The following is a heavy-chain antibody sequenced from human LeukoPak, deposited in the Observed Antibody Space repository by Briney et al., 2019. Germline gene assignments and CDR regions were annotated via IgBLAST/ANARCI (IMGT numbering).Heavy chain of an antibody. V-gene: IGHV4-59*01. CDR3: ARVASSSWYGADY. CDR2: IYYSGST. CDR1: GGSISSYY. D-gene: IGHD6-13*01. J-gene: IGHJ4*02. Sequence: SETLSLTCTVSGGSISSYYWSWIRQPPGKGLEWIGYIYYSGSTNYNPSLKSRVTISVDTSKNQFSLKLSSVTAADTAVYYCARVASSSWYGADYWGQGTLVTVSS.